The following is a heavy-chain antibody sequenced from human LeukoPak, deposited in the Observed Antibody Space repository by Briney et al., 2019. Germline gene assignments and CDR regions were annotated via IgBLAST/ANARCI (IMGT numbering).Heavy chain of an antibody. CDR3: ARGGAAFDI. CDR1: GGSFSGYY. Sequence: MTSETLSLTCAVYGGSFSGYYWSWIRQPPGKGLEWIGEINHSGSTNYNPSLKSRVTISVDTSKNQFSLKLSSVTAADTAAYYCARGGAAFDIWGQGTMVTVSS. J-gene: IGHJ3*02. D-gene: IGHD3-10*01. CDR2: INHSGST. V-gene: IGHV4-34*01.